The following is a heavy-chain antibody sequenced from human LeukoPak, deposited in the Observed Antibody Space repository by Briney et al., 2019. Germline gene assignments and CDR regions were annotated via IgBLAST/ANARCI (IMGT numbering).Heavy chain of an antibody. D-gene: IGHD2-2*01. CDR1: GGSISSYY. CDR3: ARGGHSTPHWYFDL. J-gene: IGHJ2*01. CDR2: IYYSGST. Sequence: PSETLSLTCTVSGGSISSYYWSWIRQSPGKGLEWIGYIYYSGSTNYNPSLKSRVTISVDTSKNQFSLKLSSVTAADTAVYYCARGGHSTPHWYFDLWGRGTLVTVSS. V-gene: IGHV4-59*01.